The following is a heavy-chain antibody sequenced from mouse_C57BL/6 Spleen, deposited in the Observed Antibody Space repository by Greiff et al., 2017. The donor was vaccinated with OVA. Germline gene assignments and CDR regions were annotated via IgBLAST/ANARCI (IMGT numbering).Heavy chain of an antibody. Sequence: VQLQQSGAELVKPGASVKISCKASGYAFSSYWMNWVKQRPGKGLEWIGQIYPGDGDTNYNGKFKGKATLTADKSSSTAYMQLSSLTSEDSAVYFCARSGNYGSSYFDYWGQGTTLTVSS. D-gene: IGHD1-1*01. CDR1: GYAFSSYW. CDR2: IYPGDGDT. J-gene: IGHJ2*01. V-gene: IGHV1-80*01. CDR3: ARSGNYGSSYFDY.